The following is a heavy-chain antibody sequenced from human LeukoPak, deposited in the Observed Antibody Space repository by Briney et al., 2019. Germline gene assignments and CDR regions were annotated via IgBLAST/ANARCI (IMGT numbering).Heavy chain of an antibody. CDR3: ASDGGTVAGNY. CDR2: ISSSSSTI. CDR1: GFTFSSYS. J-gene: IGHJ4*02. D-gene: IGHD6-19*01. V-gene: IGHV3-48*04. Sequence: PGGSLRLSCAASGFTFSSYSMNWVRQAPGKGLEWVSYISSSSSTIYYADSVKGRFTISRDNAKNSLYLQMNSLRAEDTAVYYCASDGGTVAGNYWGQGTLVTVSS.